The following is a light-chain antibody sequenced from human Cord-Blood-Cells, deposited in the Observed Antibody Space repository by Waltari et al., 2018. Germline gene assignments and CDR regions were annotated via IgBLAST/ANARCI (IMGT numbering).Light chain of an antibody. Sequence: DIQMTQSPSTLSASVGDRVNITCRASQSISSWLAWYQQKPGKAPKLLIYKASSLESGVPSRFSGSGSGTEFTLTISSLQPYDFATYYCQQYNSYPYSFGQGTKLEIK. CDR1: QSISSW. J-gene: IGKJ2*03. CDR2: KAS. V-gene: IGKV1-5*03. CDR3: QQYNSYPYS.